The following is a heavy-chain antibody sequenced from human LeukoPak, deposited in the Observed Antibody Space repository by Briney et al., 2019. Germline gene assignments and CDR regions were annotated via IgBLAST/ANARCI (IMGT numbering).Heavy chain of an antibody. CDR3: SSGGGSSYYYYGMDV. D-gene: IGHD2-15*01. CDR1: GYTFTSYD. J-gene: IGHJ6*02. CDR2: MNPNSGNT. Sequence: GASVKVTCKASGYTFTSYDINWVRQATGQGLEWMGWMNPNSGNTGYAQKFQGRVTMTRNTSISTAYMELSSLRSEDTAVYYCSSGGGSSYYYYGMDVWGQGTTVTVSS. V-gene: IGHV1-8*01.